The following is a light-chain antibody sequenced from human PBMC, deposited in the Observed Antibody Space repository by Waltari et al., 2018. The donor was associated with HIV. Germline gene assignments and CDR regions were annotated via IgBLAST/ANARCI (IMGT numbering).Light chain of an antibody. CDR2: EGD. J-gene: IGLJ2*01. CDR3: CSYAGSSTYVV. Sequence: QSALTQPASVSGSPGQSITIPCTGTSSDVGRYNFVPWYQQHPGNAPKLTIYEGDKRPSGVSYRFSGSKSGSTASLTISGLQAEDEADYYCCSYAGSSTYVVFGGGTQLTVL. CDR1: SSDVGRYNF. V-gene: IGLV2-23*01.